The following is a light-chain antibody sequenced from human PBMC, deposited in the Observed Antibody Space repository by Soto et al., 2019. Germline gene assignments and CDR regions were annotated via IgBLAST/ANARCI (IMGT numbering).Light chain of an antibody. Sequence: EGVLTQSPVTLSLSPGERATLSCRASQSFRGLLAWYQQKPGQAPRLLIYDAYNRATGIPPRFSGSGSGTDFTLTISSLEPEDFAVYYCQQHNNWPPITFGQGTRLEIK. CDR1: QSFRGL. CDR2: DAY. CDR3: QQHNNWPPIT. V-gene: IGKV3-11*01. J-gene: IGKJ5*01.